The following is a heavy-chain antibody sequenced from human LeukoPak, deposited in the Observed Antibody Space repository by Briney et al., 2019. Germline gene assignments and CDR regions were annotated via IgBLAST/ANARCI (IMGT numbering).Heavy chain of an antibody. D-gene: IGHD2-15*01. CDR2: IKEDGSEK. CDR1: GIMFKNYW. J-gene: IGHJ4*02. V-gene: IGHV3-7*01. CDR3: ARRGWQFDS. Sequence: PGGSLRLSCEASGIMFKNYWMSWVRQAPGKGLEWVASIKEDGSEKNYVDSVEGRFTISRDNARNSLYLQMDSLRAEDTAVYYCARRGWQFDSWGQGTLVAVSS.